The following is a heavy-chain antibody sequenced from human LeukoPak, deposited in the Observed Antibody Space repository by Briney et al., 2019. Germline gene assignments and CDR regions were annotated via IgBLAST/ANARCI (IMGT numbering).Heavy chain of an antibody. CDR3: ARGASSSWPFPYYYYYYMDV. V-gene: IGHV1-8*01. CDR2: MNPNSGNT. J-gene: IGHJ6*03. D-gene: IGHD6-13*01. CDR1: GYTFTSYD. Sequence: ASVKVSCKASGYTFTSYDINWVRQATGQGLEWMGWMNPNSGNTGYAQKFQRRVTMTRNTSISTAYMELSSLRSEDTAVYYCARGASSSWPFPYYYYYYMDVWGKGTTVTVSS.